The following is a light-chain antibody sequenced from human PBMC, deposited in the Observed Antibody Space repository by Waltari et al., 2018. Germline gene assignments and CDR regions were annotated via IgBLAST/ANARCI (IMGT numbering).Light chain of an antibody. V-gene: IGLV1-44*01. CDR1: NSNIGSST. Sequence: QSVVTQSPSASGAPGQRVTISCSGSNSNIGSSTVNWYQKVPGTAPRLLIYSNDPRPSGVPDRFSASTSGTSASLAISGLQSEDEADYYCATWDARLTAVVFGGGTKVTVL. CDR2: SND. CDR3: ATWDARLTAVV. J-gene: IGLJ2*01.